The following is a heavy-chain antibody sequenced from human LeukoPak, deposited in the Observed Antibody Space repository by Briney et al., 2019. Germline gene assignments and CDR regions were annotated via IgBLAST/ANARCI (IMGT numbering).Heavy chain of an antibody. D-gene: IGHD2-15*01. CDR3: ARYSPVVAATYWYFDL. Sequence: SETLSLTCTVSGGSISSYYWSWIRQPPGKGLEWIGYIYYSGSTNYNPSPKSRVTISVDTSKNQFSLKLSSVTAADTAVYYCARYSPVVAATYWYFDLWGRGTLVTVSS. V-gene: IGHV4-59*01. CDR1: GGSISSYY. J-gene: IGHJ2*01. CDR2: IYYSGST.